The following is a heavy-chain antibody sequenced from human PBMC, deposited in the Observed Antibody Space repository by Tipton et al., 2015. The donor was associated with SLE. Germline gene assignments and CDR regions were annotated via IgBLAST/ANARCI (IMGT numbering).Heavy chain of an antibody. V-gene: IGHV1-69*06. CDR1: GGTFSSYA. CDR2: IIPIFGTA. Sequence: QLVQSGAEVKKPGSSVKVSCKASGGTFSSYAISWVRQAPGQGLEWMGGIIPIFGTANYAQKFQGRVTMTTDTSTSTAYMELRSLRSDDTAVYYCARGPDTAMVYFDYWGQGTLVTVSS. J-gene: IGHJ4*02. D-gene: IGHD5-18*01. CDR3: ARGPDTAMVYFDY.